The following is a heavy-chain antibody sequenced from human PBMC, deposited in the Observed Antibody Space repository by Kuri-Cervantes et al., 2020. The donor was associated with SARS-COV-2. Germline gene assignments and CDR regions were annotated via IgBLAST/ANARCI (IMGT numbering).Heavy chain of an antibody. D-gene: IGHD1-26*01. CDR1: GDSVPRNGAA. J-gene: IGHJ4*02. CDR2: TYYRSKWYT. Sequence: SQTLALTFAISGDSVPRNGAAWTWIRQSTSKGLEWLGRTYYRSKWYTDYAAPVKSRITINPDTSTDQFSLQLTSVTPEDTAVYFCAREDMVGEFKYWGQGTLVTVSS. CDR3: AREDMVGEFKY. V-gene: IGHV6-1*01.